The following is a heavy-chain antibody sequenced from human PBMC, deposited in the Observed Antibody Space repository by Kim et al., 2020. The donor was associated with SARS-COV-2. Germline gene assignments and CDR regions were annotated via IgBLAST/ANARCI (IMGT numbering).Heavy chain of an antibody. D-gene: IGHD3-3*01. CDR1: GGTFSSYA. J-gene: IGHJ6*02. V-gene: IGHV1-69*13. CDR2: IIPIFGTA. Sequence: SVKVSCKASGGTFSSYAISWVRQAPGQGLEWMGGIIPIFGTANYAQKFQGRVTITADESTSTAYMELSSLRSEDTAVYYCARGTLYDFWSGYYTRGKFDYYYYGMDVWGQGTTVTVSS. CDR3: ARGTLYDFWSGYYTRGKFDYYYYGMDV.